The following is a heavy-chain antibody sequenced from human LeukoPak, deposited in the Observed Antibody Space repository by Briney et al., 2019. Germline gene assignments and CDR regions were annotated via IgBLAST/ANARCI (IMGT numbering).Heavy chain of an antibody. J-gene: IGHJ4*02. V-gene: IGHV3-74*01. CDR2: ISPTGSTT. Sequence: QPGGSLRLSCAASGFSFSGHWMHWARQLPEKGLVWVSRISPTGSTTSYADSVKGRFIVSRDNAKNTLYLQVNNLRAEDTAVYYCARGPSSNWSGLDFWGQGTLLTVSS. CDR1: GFSFSGHW. D-gene: IGHD6-13*01. CDR3: ARGPSSNWSGLDF.